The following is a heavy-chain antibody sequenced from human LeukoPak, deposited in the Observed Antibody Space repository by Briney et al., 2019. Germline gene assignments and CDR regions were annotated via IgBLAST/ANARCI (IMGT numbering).Heavy chain of an antibody. J-gene: IGHJ5*02. V-gene: IGHV4-34*01. Sequence: KPSETLSLTCAVYGGSFSDYYWNWIRQPPGKGLEWIGEINHSGSTNYNPSLKSRVTISVDTSKNQFSLKLSSVTAADTAVYYCARRYYYGSGSYYYRSPNWFDPWGQGTLVTVSS. CDR1: GGSFSDYY. CDR2: INHSGST. D-gene: IGHD3-10*01. CDR3: ARRYYYGSGSYYYRSPNWFDP.